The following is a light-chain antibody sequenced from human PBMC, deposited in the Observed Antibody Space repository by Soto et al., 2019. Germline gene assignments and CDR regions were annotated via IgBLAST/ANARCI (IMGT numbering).Light chain of an antibody. CDR3: QQYNNWPLT. J-gene: IGKJ4*01. CDR2: GAS. V-gene: IGKV3-15*01. CDR1: QNINNN. Sequence: EIVTTQSPDTLSVSPGERATLSCRASQNINNNLAWYQQIPGQAPRLLIYGASTRATGIPARFSGSGSGTEFTLTISSLQSVDFAVYYCQQYNNWPLTFGGGAKVEIK.